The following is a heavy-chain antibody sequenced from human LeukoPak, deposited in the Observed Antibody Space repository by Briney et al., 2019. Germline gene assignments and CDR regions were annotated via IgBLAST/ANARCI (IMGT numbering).Heavy chain of an antibody. Sequence: PGGSLRLSCAASGFTFSSYEMNWVRQAPGKGLEWVSYISSSASTIYYADSVKGRFTISRDNAKNSLYLQMNSLRAEDTAVYYCARDRVQYNYGPTHMDYYYYGMDVWGQGTTVTVSS. CDR2: ISSSASTI. D-gene: IGHD5-18*01. J-gene: IGHJ6*02. CDR3: ARDRVQYNYGPTHMDYYYYGMDV. V-gene: IGHV3-48*03. CDR1: GFTFSSYE.